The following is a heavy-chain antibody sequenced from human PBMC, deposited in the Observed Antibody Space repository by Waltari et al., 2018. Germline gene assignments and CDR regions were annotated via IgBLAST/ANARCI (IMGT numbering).Heavy chain of an antibody. CDR2: IKQDGSEK. CDR1: GFTFSSYW. V-gene: IGHV3-7*01. Sequence: EVQLVESGGGLVQPGGSLRLSCAASGFTFSSYWMSWVRQAPGKGLEWVANIKQDGSEKYYGDSVKGRFTISRDNAKNSLYLQMNSLRAEDTAVYYCARERRGATGFHYYYYMDVWGKGTTVTISS. J-gene: IGHJ6*03. CDR3: ARERRGATGFHYYYYMDV. D-gene: IGHD1-26*01.